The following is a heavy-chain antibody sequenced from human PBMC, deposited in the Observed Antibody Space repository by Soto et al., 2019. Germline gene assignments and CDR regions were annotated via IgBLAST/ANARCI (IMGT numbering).Heavy chain of an antibody. Sequence: QVQLVQSGPEVQKPGASVNVSCKASGYTFTNYGITWVRQAPGQGLEWIGWISAYNGKTNYAQKLQGRVSMTTDTSTSTAYMELRSLRSDDTAVYYCARAEITMIRGVIIIDGFEMWGQGTVVTVS. CDR3: ARAEITMIRGVIIIDGFEM. J-gene: IGHJ3*02. CDR2: ISAYNGKT. V-gene: IGHV1-18*01. D-gene: IGHD3-10*01. CDR1: GYTFTNYG.